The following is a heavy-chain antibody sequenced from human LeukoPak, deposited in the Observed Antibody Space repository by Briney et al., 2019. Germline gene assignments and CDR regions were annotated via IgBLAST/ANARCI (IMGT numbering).Heavy chain of an antibody. Sequence: SETLSLTCTVSGGSISSFYWSWIRQPPGTGLQWIGYIYYSGITRYNSSLKSRVTISVDTSKNQFSLKLSSVTAADTAVYYCASGGYSGYAFDYWGQGILVTVSS. CDR3: ASGGYSGYAFDY. J-gene: IGHJ4*02. CDR1: GGSISSFY. D-gene: IGHD5-12*01. V-gene: IGHV4-59*01. CDR2: IYYSGIT.